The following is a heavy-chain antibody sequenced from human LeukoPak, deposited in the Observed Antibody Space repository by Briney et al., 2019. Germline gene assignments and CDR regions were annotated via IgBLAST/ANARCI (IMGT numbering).Heavy chain of an antibody. Sequence: ASVKVSCKASGYTFTSYGISWVRQAPGQGLEWMGWISAYNGNTNYAQKLQGRVTMTTDTSTSTAYMELRSLRSDDTAVYYCAREAVTIFGVVIRGPAGFDPWGQGTLVTVSS. V-gene: IGHV1-18*04. CDR1: GYTFTSYG. D-gene: IGHD3-3*01. CDR3: AREAVTIFGVVIRGPAGFDP. J-gene: IGHJ5*02. CDR2: ISAYNGNT.